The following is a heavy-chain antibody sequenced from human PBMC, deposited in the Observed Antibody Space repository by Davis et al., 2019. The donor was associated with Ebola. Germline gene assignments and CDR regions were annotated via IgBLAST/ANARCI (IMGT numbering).Heavy chain of an antibody. V-gene: IGHV3-33*01. CDR2: IWYDGSRE. CDR3: VRDPAIGKPLSTFDV. J-gene: IGHJ3*01. D-gene: IGHD1-14*01. CDR1: GFSFNTYG. Sequence: GESLKISCAASGFSFNTYGMHWVRQAPGKGLEWLAVIWYDGSREFLADSMKGRFTISRDISRNTLFLQMNSLRVEDTAVYYCVRDPAIGKPLSTFDVWGLGTTVTVAS.